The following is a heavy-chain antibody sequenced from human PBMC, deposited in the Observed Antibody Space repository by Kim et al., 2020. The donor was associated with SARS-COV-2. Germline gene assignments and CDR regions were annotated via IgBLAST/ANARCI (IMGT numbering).Heavy chain of an antibody. D-gene: IGHD6-19*01. V-gene: IGHV1-18*01. CDR1: GYTFTSYG. CDR2: IGTYNGNT. J-gene: IGHJ4*02. Sequence: ASVKVSCKASGYTFTSYGISWVRQAPGQGLEWMGWIGTYNGNTNYAQKLQGRVTMTTDTSTSTAYMELRSLRSDDTAVYYCVRDRIAVAADYFDYWGQVTLVTVSS. CDR3: VRDRIAVAADYFDY.